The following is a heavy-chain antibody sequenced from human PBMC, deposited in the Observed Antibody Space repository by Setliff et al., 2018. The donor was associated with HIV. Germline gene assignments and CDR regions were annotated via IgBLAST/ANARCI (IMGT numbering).Heavy chain of an antibody. CDR2: FANDGST. J-gene: IGHJ4*02. CDR1: GDAVSPYY. V-gene: IGHV4-59*08. CDR3: TRHLPVYYGSGVSYYSDY. D-gene: IGHD3-10*01. Sequence: ASETWSLTCNVSGDAVSPYYWSWIRQPPGKGLEWIGYFANDGSTNYNPPLKSRVTISLDTSKNEVSLKLTSVTAADTAMYYCTRHLPVYYGSGVSYYSDYWGQGTLVTVSS.